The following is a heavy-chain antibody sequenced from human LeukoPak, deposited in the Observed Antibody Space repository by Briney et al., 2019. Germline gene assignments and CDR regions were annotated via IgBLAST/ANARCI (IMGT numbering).Heavy chain of an antibody. J-gene: IGHJ4*02. CDR1: GFTFSSYE. Sequence: PGGSLRLSCAASGFTFSSYEMNWVRQAPGKGLEWVSSISSSSSYIYYADSVKGRFTISRDNAKNSLYLQMNSLRAEDTAVYYCARPRNSPGTFDYWGQGTLVTVSS. CDR2: ISSSSSYI. D-gene: IGHD1-26*01. V-gene: IGHV3-21*01. CDR3: ARPRNSPGTFDY.